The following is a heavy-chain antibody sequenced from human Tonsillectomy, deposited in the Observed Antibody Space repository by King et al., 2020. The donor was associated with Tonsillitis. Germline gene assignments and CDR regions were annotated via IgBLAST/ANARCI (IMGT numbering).Heavy chain of an antibody. V-gene: IGHV4-34*01. CDR1: GGSFSGYY. CDR3: ARGVDKAKVYY. D-gene: IGHD5-24*01. CDR2: INPSGST. J-gene: IGHJ4*02. Sequence: VQLPQWGAGLLKPSETLSLKCAVYGGSFSGYYWTWIRQPPGKGLEWIGEINPSGSTNYNPSLKSRVTISVDTSENQFSLKLGSVTAADTAVYYCARGVDKAKVYYWGQGTMVTVSS.